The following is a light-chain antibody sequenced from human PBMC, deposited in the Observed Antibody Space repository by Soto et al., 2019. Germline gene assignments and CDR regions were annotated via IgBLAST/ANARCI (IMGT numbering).Light chain of an antibody. J-gene: IGLJ2*01. CDR2: DNN. CDR3: GAWDGSLGVVV. Sequence: QSVLTQPPSVSAAPGQKVTISCSGSSSNIGNNYVSWYQQLPGTAPKVLIYDNNKRPSGIPDRFSGSKSGTSATLGITGLQTGDEADYYCGAWDGSLGVVVFGGGTNVTVL. CDR1: SSNIGNNY. V-gene: IGLV1-51*01.